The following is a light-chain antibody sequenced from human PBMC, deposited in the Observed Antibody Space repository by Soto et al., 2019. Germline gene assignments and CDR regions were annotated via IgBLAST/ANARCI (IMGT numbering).Light chain of an antibody. CDR2: DAS. CDR3: HRYHNDST. CDR1: QSISTW. V-gene: IGKV1-5*01. J-gene: IGKJ1*01. Sequence: DIQLTQSPSFLSASVGDRVTISCRASQSISTWLAWYQQKPGKAPKLLTSDASSFESGVPSRFSGSGSGTEFTLTISSLQPDDFATYSCHRYHNDSTFAQRNNVDI.